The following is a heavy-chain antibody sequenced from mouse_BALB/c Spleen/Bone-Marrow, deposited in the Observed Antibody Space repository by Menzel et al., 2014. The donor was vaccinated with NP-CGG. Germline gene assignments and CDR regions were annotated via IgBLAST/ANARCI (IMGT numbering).Heavy chain of an antibody. Sequence: EVQLVESGGDLVKPGGSLKLSCVASGFTFSSYGMSWVRQTPDKRLEWIATISIGGSYTYYPDSVKGRVSISSYTAKNTLFLQMRSLKSEAATWYFCGRNQYGSSYYFDYWGQGTALTDSS. CDR3: GRNQYGSSYYFDY. V-gene: IGHV5-6*01. D-gene: IGHD1-1*01. CDR2: ISIGGSYT. CDR1: GFTFSSYG. J-gene: IGHJ2*01.